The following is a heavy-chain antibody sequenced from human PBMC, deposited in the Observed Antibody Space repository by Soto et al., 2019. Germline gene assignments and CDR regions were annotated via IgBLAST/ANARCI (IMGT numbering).Heavy chain of an antibody. J-gene: IGHJ3*02. V-gene: IGHV3-30*18. Sequence: QVQLVESGGGVVQPGRSLRLSCAASGFTFSSYGMHWVRQAPGKGLEWVAVISYDGSNKYYADSVKGRFTISRDNSKNTLYLQMNSLRAEDTAVYYCAKIPIVVVPAVIWGDAFDIWGQGTMVTVSS. CDR3: AKIPIVVVPAVIWGDAFDI. CDR1: GFTFSSYG. CDR2: ISYDGSNK. D-gene: IGHD2-2*01.